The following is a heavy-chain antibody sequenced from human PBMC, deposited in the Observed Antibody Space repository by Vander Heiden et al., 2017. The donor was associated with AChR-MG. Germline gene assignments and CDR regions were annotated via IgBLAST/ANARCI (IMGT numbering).Heavy chain of an antibody. D-gene: IGHD3-16*02. CDR3: AKDQVGRDTVLHLGELSLNS. V-gene: IGHV3-30*18. CDR2: ISFDGSNK. Sequence: QVQLVESGGGVVQPGRSLRLSCAASAFPFRSYGMHWVRQAPGKGLEWVAVISFDGSNKYYADSVKGRFTISRDNSKNTLYLQMNNLRAEDTALYYCAKDQVGRDTVLHLGELSLNSWGQGTLVTVSS. J-gene: IGHJ4*02. CDR1: AFPFRSYG.